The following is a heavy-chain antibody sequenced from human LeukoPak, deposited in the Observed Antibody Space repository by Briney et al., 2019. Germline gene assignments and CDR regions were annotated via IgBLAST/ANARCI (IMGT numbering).Heavy chain of an antibody. CDR1: GGSISSYY. J-gene: IGHJ5*02. D-gene: IGHD6-13*01. V-gene: IGHV4-59*01. Sequence: PSETLSLTXTVSGGSISSYYWSWIRQPPGKGLEWIGYIYYSGSTNYNPSLTSRVTISVDTSKNQFSLKLSSVTAADTAVYYCARKADSSSGSNWFDPWGQGTLVTVSS. CDR3: ARKADSSSGSNWFDP. CDR2: IYYSGST.